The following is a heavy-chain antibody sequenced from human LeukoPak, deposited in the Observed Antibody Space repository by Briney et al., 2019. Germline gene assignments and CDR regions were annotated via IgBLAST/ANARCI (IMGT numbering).Heavy chain of an antibody. D-gene: IGHD3-3*01. Sequence: SVKVSCKASGGTFSSYAISWVRQAPGQGLEWMGGIIPIFGTANYAQKFQGRVTMTRDTSTSTVYMELSSLRSEDTAVYYCARERASDFGVVAIDYYYYGMDVWGQGTTVTVSS. J-gene: IGHJ6*02. CDR2: IIPIFGTA. V-gene: IGHV1-69*05. CDR3: ARERASDFGVVAIDYYYYGMDV. CDR1: GGTFSSYA.